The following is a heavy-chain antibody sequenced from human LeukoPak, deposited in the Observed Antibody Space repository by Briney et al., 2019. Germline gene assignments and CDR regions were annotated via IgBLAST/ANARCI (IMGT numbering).Heavy chain of an antibody. CDR3: AGVNIYDFWSGYSINYYYYYYMDV. CDR1: GFTFSSYW. V-gene: IGHV3-7*01. CDR2: IKQDGSEK. Sequence: GGSLRLSCAASGFTFSSYWMSWVRQAPGKGLEWVVNIKQDGSEKYYVDSVKGRFTISRDNAKNSLYLQMNSLRAEDTAVYYCAGVNIYDFWSGYSINYYYYYYMDVWGKGTTVTVSS. D-gene: IGHD3-3*01. J-gene: IGHJ6*03.